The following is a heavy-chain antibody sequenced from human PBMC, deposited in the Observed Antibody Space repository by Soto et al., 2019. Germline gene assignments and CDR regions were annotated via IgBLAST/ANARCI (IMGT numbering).Heavy chain of an antibody. CDR2: IYYSGFT. J-gene: IGHJ5*02. CDR3: ARSVFP. V-gene: IGHV4-31*03. CDR1: GCSISSGGYY. Sequence: SETLSLTCTVSGCSISSGGYYWNWIRQHPGKGLEWIGYIYYSGFTYYNQSLKSRVTISVDTSKNQFSLKLSSVTAADTAVYYCARSVFPWGQGTLVTVSS.